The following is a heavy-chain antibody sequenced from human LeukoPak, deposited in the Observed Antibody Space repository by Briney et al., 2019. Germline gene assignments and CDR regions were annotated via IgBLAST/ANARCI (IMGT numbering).Heavy chain of an antibody. CDR3: TRAWFYDDH. J-gene: IGHJ4*02. CDR2: IRSKAYGGTT. CDR1: GFTFGEYA. V-gene: IGHV3-49*03. D-gene: IGHD2/OR15-2a*01. Sequence: GGSLRLSCTASGFTFGEYAMSWFRQAPGKGLEWVGFIRSKAYGGTTEYAASVKGRFTISRDDSKSIAYLQMNSLKTEDTAVYYCTRAWFYDDHWGQGTLVTVSS.